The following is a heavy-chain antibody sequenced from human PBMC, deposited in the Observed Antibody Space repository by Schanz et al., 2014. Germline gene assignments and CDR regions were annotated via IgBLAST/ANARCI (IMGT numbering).Heavy chain of an antibody. CDR2: INWNGGDT. D-gene: IGHD2-21*01. J-gene: IGHJ4*02. Sequence: EVQLVESGGGLVKPGGSLRLSCTASGFIFDDYGMSWVRQVPGKGLEWVSGINWNGGDTSYADSVKGRFTISRDNSNNTVYLQMNTLRAEDTAVYYCAREDCSATSCYFRYWGQGTLVTVSS. CDR1: GFIFDDYG. CDR3: AREDCSATSCYFRY. V-gene: IGHV3-20*04.